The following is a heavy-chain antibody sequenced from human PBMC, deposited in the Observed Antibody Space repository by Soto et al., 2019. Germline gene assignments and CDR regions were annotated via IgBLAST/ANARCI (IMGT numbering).Heavy chain of an antibody. D-gene: IGHD1-26*01. Sequence: ASVKVSCKVSGHTVTDLSMHWVRLAPGGGLEWMGRFDPEDGETIYAQKFQERVTITRDMSTSTAYMELSSLRSEDTAVYYCAAVSGSYPKEFDPWGQGTLVTVSS. J-gene: IGHJ5*02. CDR3: AAVSGSYPKEFDP. CDR2: FDPEDGET. CDR1: GHTVTDLS. V-gene: IGHV1-24*01.